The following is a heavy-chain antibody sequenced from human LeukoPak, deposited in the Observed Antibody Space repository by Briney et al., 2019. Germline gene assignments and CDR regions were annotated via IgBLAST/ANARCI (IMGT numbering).Heavy chain of an antibody. CDR2: ISGSGGST. CDR3: ARGDSMIVVVKGFDS. D-gene: IGHD3-22*01. J-gene: IGHJ4*02. Sequence: PGGSLRLSCAASGFTFSSYGMSWVRQAPGKGLEWVSAISGSGGSTYYANSVKGRFTISRDNSKNTLYLQMGSLRAEDVAMYYCARGDSMIVVVKGFDSWGQGTLVTVSS. V-gene: IGHV3-64*01. CDR1: GFTFSSYG.